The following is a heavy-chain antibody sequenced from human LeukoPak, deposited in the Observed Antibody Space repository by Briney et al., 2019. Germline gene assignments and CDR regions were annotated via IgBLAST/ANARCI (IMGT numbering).Heavy chain of an antibody. CDR2: INSDGRRT. CDR3: ARDLDYGGNSNFDD. Sequence: GESLRLSCAASGFTFNTYWMHWVRQAPGKGLVWVSRINSDGRRTTYADSLKGRFTISRDNAKNTLYLQMNSLRAEDTAVYYCARDLDYGGNSNFDDWGRGALVTVSS. D-gene: IGHD4-23*01. V-gene: IGHV3-74*01. J-gene: IGHJ4*02. CDR1: GFTFNTYW.